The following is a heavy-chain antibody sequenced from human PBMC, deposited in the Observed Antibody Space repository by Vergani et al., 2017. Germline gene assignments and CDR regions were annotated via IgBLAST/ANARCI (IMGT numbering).Heavy chain of an antibody. J-gene: IGHJ4*02. CDR1: GGSISSYY. D-gene: IGHD2-15*01. CDR2: IYYSGST. V-gene: IGHV4-59*01. CDR3: ARVGYCSGVSCHEIDY. Sequence: QVQLQESGPGLVKPSETLSLTCTVSGGSISSYYWSWIRQPPGKGLEWIGYIYYSGSTNYNPSLKSRVTISVDTSKNQFSLKLSSVTAADTAVYYCARVGYCSGVSCHEIDYWGQGTLVTVSS.